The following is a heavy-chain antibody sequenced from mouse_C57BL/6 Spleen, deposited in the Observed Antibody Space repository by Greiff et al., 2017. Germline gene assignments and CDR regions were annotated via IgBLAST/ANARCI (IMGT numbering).Heavy chain of an antibody. CDR1: GYTFTSYW. CDR2: IYPSDSET. Sequence: QVQLQQPGAELVRPGSSVKLSCKASGYTFTSYWMDWVKQRPGQGLEWIGNIYPSDSETHYNQKFKDKATLTVDKSSSTAYMQLSSLTSEDSAVYYCARSPHWDYWGQGTTLTVSS. V-gene: IGHV1-61*01. J-gene: IGHJ2*01. CDR3: ARSPHWDY. D-gene: IGHD4-1*01.